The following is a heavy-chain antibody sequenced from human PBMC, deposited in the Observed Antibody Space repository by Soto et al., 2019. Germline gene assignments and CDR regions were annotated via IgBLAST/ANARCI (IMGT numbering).Heavy chain of an antibody. Sequence: EVQLLESGGGLVQPGGSLRLSCAASGFTFSSYAMSWVRQAPGKGLEWVSAISGSGGSTYYADSVKGRFPISRDNSMNAMYLQLNSLRAGDMAVYYCAKAGRYCSGGSCLFDYWGRGTLVTVCS. CDR3: AKAGRYCSGGSCLFDY. D-gene: IGHD2-15*01. J-gene: IGHJ4*02. CDR1: GFTFSSYA. CDR2: ISGSGGST. V-gene: IGHV3-23*01.